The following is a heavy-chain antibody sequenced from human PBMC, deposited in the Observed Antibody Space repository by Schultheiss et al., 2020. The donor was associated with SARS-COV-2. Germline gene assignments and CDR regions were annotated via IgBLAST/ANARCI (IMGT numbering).Heavy chain of an antibody. V-gene: IGHV3-30*18. CDR3: AKVHSSAWYWTES. CDR1: GFTFSSYG. CDR2: ISYDGSNK. Sequence: GGSLRLSCAASGFTFSSYGMHWVRQAPGKGLEWVAVISYDGSNKYYADSVKGRFTISRDNAKNTVFLEMNRLRTEDTAVYYCAKVHSSAWYWTESWGQGTLVTVSS. D-gene: IGHD6-13*01. J-gene: IGHJ5*02.